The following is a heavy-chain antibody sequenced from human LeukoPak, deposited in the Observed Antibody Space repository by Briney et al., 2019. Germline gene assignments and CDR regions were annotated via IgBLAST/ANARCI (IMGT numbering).Heavy chain of an antibody. CDR1: GFTFSDYA. D-gene: IGHD6-6*01. CDR3: AKKEQLVRSLVDY. Sequence: GGSLRLSCAASGFTFSDYAMSWVRQAPGKGLEWVSVISGSGDRTDYADPVKGRFTISRDNSKNTLHLQMNSLRAEDTAVYYCAKKEQLVRSLVDYWGQGTLVTVSS. CDR2: ISGSGDRT. V-gene: IGHV3-23*01. J-gene: IGHJ4*02.